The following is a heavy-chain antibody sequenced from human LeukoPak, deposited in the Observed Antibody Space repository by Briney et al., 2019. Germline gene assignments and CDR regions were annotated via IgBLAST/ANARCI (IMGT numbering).Heavy chain of an antibody. V-gene: IGHV7-4-1*02. CDR1: GYTFNRYG. D-gene: IGHD3-22*01. Sequence: AASVQVSCKTSGYTFNRYGVSWVRQAPGQGLEWMGWINTNTGNPTYAQGFTGRFVFSLDTSVSTAYLQISSLKAEDTAVYYCATDSSGYPPHAVKYWGQGTLVTVSS. CDR2: INTNTGNP. CDR3: ATDSSGYPPHAVKY. J-gene: IGHJ4*02.